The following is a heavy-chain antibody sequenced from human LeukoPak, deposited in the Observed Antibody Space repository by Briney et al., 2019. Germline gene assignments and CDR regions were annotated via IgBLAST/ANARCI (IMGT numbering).Heavy chain of an antibody. Sequence: PGGSLRLSCAASGFTFSSYGMHWVRQAPGKGPEWVAVISYDGSNKYYADSVKGRFTISRDNSKNTLYLQMNSLRAEDTAVYYCANGQKYSYDYSDYWGQGTLVTVSS. V-gene: IGHV3-30*18. CDR2: ISYDGSNK. CDR1: GFTFSSYG. D-gene: IGHD5-18*01. J-gene: IGHJ4*02. CDR3: ANGQKYSYDYSDY.